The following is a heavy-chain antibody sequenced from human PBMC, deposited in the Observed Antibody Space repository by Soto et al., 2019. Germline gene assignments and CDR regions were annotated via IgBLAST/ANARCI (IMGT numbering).Heavy chain of an antibody. CDR3: ARTAFSLTLGTVLHYFDS. Sequence: SETLSLTCAVSGASIRITYWSWIRQSPGKGLEWIGYIYYSGTTNYNPSLKNRVTISVDTSKNQLSLNLTSVTAADTAVYDCARTAFSLTLGTVLHYFDSWGQGTPGTVS. CDR2: IYYSGTT. D-gene: IGHD3-9*01. V-gene: IGHV4-59*01. CDR1: GASIRITY. J-gene: IGHJ4*02.